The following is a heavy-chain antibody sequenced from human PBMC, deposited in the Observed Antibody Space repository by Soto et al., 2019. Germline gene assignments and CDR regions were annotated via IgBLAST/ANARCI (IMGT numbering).Heavy chain of an antibody. V-gene: IGHV4-31*03. D-gene: IGHD6-13*01. CDR2: IYYSGST. CDR3: ASTGIAAAGTGWFDA. J-gene: IGHJ5*02. CDR1: GGSISSGGYY. Sequence: SETLSLTCTVSGGSISSGGYYWSWIRQHPGKGLEWIGYIYYSGSTYYNPSLKSRVTISVDTSKNQFSLKLSSVTAADTAVYYCASTGIAAAGTGWFDAWGQGTLVTVSS.